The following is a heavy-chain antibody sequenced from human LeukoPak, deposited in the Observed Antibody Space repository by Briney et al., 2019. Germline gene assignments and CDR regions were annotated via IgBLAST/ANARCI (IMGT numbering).Heavy chain of an antibody. CDR1: GITFSSYG. Sequence: GRSLRLSCAASGITFSSYGMHWVRQAPGKGLEWVSFIYSDNTHYSDSVKGRFTISRDNSKNTLYLQMNSLRAEDTAVYYCARRAGAYSHPYDYWGQGTLVTVSS. CDR3: ARRAGAYSHPYDY. D-gene: IGHD4/OR15-4a*01. J-gene: IGHJ4*02. CDR2: IYSDNT. V-gene: IGHV3-53*01.